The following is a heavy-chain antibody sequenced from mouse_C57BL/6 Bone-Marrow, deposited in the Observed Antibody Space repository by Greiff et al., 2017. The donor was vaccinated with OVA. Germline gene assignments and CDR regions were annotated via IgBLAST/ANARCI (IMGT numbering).Heavy chain of an antibody. CDR3: ARRGLYAMDY. CDR2: IDPSDSYT. CDR1: GYTFTSYW. J-gene: IGHJ4*01. Sequence: VQLQQPGAELVMPGASVKLSCKASGYTFTSYWMHWVKQRPGQGLEWIGEIDPSDSYTNYNQKFKGKSTLTVDKSSSTAYMQLSSLTSEDSAVFYCARRGLYAMDYWGQGTSVTVSS. V-gene: IGHV1-69*01.